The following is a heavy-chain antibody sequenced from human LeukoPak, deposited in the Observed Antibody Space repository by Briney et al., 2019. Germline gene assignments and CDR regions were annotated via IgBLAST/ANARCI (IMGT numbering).Heavy chain of an antibody. CDR3: TTDEMSNYYYSAMDV. Sequence: GGSLRLSCAASGFTFNNYGMHWVRQAPGKGLEWVGRVKSKSDGGTTDYAAPVKGRFTLSRDDSKNTLYLQMNSLKTEDTAVYYCTTDEMSNYYYSAMDVWGQGTTVTVSS. V-gene: IGHV3-15*01. CDR2: VKSKSDGGTT. CDR1: GFTFNNYG. D-gene: IGHD3-10*01. J-gene: IGHJ6*02.